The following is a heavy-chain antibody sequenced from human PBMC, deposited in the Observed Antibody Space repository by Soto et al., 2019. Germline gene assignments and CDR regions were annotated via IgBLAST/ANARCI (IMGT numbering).Heavy chain of an antibody. J-gene: IGHJ4*02. CDR1: GFTFSSYG. CDR3: AKDPGDSSGWPPGY. CDR2: ISYDGSNK. V-gene: IGHV3-30*18. D-gene: IGHD6-19*01. Sequence: GGSLRLSCAASGFTFSSYGMHWVRQAPGKGLEWVAVISYDGSNKYYADSVKGRFTISRDNSKNTLYLQMNSLRAEDTAVYYCAKDPGDSSGWPPGYWGQGTLVTVSS.